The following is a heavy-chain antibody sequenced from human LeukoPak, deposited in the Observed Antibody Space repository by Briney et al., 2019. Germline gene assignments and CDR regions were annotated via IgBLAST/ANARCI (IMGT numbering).Heavy chain of an antibody. D-gene: IGHD6-19*01. CDR1: GFTFSSYA. CDR3: AKADSSGRPGTRSYGMDV. J-gene: IGHJ6*02. Sequence: GGSLRLSCAASGFTFSSYAMSWVRQGPGKGLEWVSAISGSGGSTYYADSVEGRFTISRDNSKNTLYLQINSLRAEDTAVYYCAKADSSGRPGTRSYGMDVWGQGTTVTVSS. V-gene: IGHV3-23*01. CDR2: ISGSGGST.